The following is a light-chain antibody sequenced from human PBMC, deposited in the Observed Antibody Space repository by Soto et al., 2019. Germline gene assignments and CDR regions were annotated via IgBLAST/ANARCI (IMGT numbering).Light chain of an antibody. CDR3: QQYDDLPRT. Sequence: DIQMTQSPSSLSASVGDRVTITCQASQDISNRLNWYQHKPGKAPKGLIYDASNLEAGVSSRFSGSGSGTDCTFTISSLQPEDIATYYCQQYDDLPRTFGQGTKVQIK. CDR1: QDISNR. CDR2: DAS. J-gene: IGKJ1*01. V-gene: IGKV1-33*01.